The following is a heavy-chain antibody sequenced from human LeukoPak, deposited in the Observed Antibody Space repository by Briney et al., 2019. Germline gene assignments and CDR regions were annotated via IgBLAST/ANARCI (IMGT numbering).Heavy chain of an antibody. J-gene: IGHJ6*02. Sequence: GGSLRLSCAASGFTFNNYAMSWVRQAPRNGLEWVSAISGSGGSTYYADSVKGRFTISRDNSKNTLYLKMNSLRAEDTAVYSGAKGESSSWSYYYYGMDVWGQGTTVTVSS. CDR1: GFTFNNYA. CDR3: AKGESSSWSYYYYGMDV. CDR2: ISGSGGST. V-gene: IGHV3-23*01. D-gene: IGHD6-13*01.